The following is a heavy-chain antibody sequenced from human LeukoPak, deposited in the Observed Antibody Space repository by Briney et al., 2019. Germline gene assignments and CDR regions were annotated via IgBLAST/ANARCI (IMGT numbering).Heavy chain of an antibody. J-gene: IGHJ4*02. CDR3: ARDAYGSTTSGYYFAY. V-gene: IGHV4-39*07. D-gene: IGHD3-10*01. Sequence: SETLSLTCTVSGGSISSSSYYWGWMRQPPGKELEWIGSIYYSGSTYYNLSLKSRVTISVDTSKNQFSLKLSSVTAADTAVYYCARDAYGSTTSGYYFAYWGQGTLVTVSS. CDR2: IYYSGST. CDR1: GGSISSSSYY.